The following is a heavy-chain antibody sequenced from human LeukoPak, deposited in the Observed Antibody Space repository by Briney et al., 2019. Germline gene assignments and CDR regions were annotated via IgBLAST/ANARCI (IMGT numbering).Heavy chain of an antibody. D-gene: IGHD3-10*01. CDR2: IKSNTFGGTT. V-gene: IGHV3-15*01. CDR1: GFTFSDAW. J-gene: IGHJ4*02. Sequence: GGSLRLSCAASGFTFSDAWMSWVRQAPGKGLEWVGHIKSNTFGGTTDYAAPVEGRFTISRDDSKNTLFLLMDSLKTEDTAVYYCSTEFYGSANFNFWGQGTLVTVSS. CDR3: STEFYGSANFNF.